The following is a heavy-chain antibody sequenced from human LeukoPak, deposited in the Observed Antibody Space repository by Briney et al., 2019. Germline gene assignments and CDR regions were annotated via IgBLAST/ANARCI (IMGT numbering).Heavy chain of an antibody. J-gene: IGHJ4*02. CDR1: GYSISSGYY. CDR2: IYHSGST. Sequence: PSETLSLTCAVSGYSISSGYYWGWIRQPPGKGLEWIGSIYHSGSTYYNPSLKSRVTIPVDTSKNQFSLKLSSVTAADTAVYYCASSYYYDSSGYYWGQGTLVTVSS. CDR3: ASSYYYDSSGYY. D-gene: IGHD3-22*01. V-gene: IGHV4-38-2*01.